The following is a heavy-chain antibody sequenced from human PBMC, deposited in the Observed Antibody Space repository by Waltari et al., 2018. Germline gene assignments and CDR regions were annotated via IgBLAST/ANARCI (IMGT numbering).Heavy chain of an antibody. D-gene: IGHD2-15*01. CDR2: IIPILGIA. CDR3: ARADIVVVVAAEYYYYGMDV. J-gene: IGHJ6*02. Sequence: QVQLVQSGAEVKKPGSSVKVSCKASGGTFSSYTISWVRQAPGQGLEWIGRIIPILGIANYAQKFQGRVTITADKSTSTAYMELSSLRSEDTAVYYCARADIVVVVAAEYYYYGMDVWGQGTTVTVSS. CDR1: GGTFSSYT. V-gene: IGHV1-69*02.